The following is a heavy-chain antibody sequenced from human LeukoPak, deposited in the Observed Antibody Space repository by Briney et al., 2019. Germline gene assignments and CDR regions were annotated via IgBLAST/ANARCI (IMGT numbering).Heavy chain of an antibody. CDR2: IYYSGST. Sequence: PSETLSLTCTVSGGSISSSNYYWGWIRQSPGKGLEWIGSIYYSGSTYYNPSLKSRVTISVDTSKNQFSLKLSSVTAADTAVYYCAREVAGTYYYYYMDVWGKGTTVTVSS. CDR1: GGSISSSNYY. D-gene: IGHD6-19*01. V-gene: IGHV4-39*02. CDR3: AREVAGTYYYYYMDV. J-gene: IGHJ6*03.